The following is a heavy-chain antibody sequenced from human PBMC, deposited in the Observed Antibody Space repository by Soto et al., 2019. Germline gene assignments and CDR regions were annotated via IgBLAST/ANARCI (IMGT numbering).Heavy chain of an antibody. D-gene: IGHD2-2*02. V-gene: IGHV3-48*01. CDR3: ARDGYCSSTSCYIFWFDP. J-gene: IGHJ5*02. CDR2: ISSSSSTI. Sequence: EVQLVESGGGLVQPGGSLRLSCAASGFTFSSYSMNWVRQAPGKGLEWVSYISSSSSTIYYADSVKGRFTISRDNAKNSLYLQRNSRRAEDTAVYYCARDGYCSSTSCYIFWFDPWGQGTLVTVSS. CDR1: GFTFSSYS.